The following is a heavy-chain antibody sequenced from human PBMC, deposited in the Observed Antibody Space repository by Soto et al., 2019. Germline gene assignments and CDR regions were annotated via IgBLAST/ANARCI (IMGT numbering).Heavy chain of an antibody. CDR2: IGHDGTYQ. V-gene: IGHV3-33*01. D-gene: IGHD1-1*01. Sequence: QVQRVQSGGGVVQPGRSLRLSCAASGFMFSVYGMHWVRQAPGKGPEWVAVIGHDGTYQDYADSVKGRFTISRDNSKTTLYLQMNSLSNEDTAVYYCARDLERGAFFDYWGQGTLVAVSS. CDR1: GFMFSVYG. J-gene: IGHJ4*02. CDR3: ARDLERGAFFDY.